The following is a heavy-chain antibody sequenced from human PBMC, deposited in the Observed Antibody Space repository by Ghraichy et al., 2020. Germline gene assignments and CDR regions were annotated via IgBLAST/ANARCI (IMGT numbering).Heavy chain of an antibody. V-gene: IGHV4-31*03. CDR1: GGSISSGGYY. CDR2: IYYSGSS. D-gene: IGHD3-22*01. J-gene: IGHJ4*02. CDR3: ARESSGYYFAVDY. Sequence: SETLSLTCTVSGGSISSGGYYWTWIRQHPGKGLEWIGYIYYSGSSYYNPSLKSRVTIYVDTSKNQFSLKLSSVTVADTAVYYCARESSGYYFAVDYWGQGTLVTVSS.